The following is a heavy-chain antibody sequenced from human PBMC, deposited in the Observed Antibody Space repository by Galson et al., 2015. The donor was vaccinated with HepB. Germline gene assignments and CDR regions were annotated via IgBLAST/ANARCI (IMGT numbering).Heavy chain of an antibody. CDR3: ARERGGQYQLLEYYYYYGMDV. CDR1: GFTFSSYE. D-gene: IGHD2-2*01. V-gene: IGHV3-48*03. Sequence: SLRLSCAASGFTFSSYEMNWVRQAPGKGLEWVSYISSSGSTIYYADSVKGRFTISRGNAKNSLYLQMNSLRAEDTAVYYCARERGGQYQLLEYYYYYGMDVWGQGTTVTVSS. CDR2: ISSSGSTI. J-gene: IGHJ6*02.